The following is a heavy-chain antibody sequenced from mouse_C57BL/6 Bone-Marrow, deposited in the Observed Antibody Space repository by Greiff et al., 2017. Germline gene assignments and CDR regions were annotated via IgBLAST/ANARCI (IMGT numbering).Heavy chain of an antibody. CDR1: GYTFTSYW. V-gene: IGHV1-64*01. J-gene: IGHJ2*01. CDR3: ARAIITTVEGY. CDR2: IHPNSGST. D-gene: IGHD1-1*01. Sequence: QVQLQQPGAELVKPGASVKLSCKASGYTFTSYWMHWVKQRPGQGLEWIGMIHPNSGSTNYNEKFKSKATLTVDKSSSTAYMQLSSLTSADSAVYYCARAIITTVEGYWGQGTTLTVSS.